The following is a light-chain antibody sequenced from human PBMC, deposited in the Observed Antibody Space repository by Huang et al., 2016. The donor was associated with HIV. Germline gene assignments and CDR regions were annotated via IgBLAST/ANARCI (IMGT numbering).Light chain of an antibody. CDR1: QRISTY. V-gene: IGKV1-39*01. Sequence: DIQMTQSPSSLSASVRDRVTITCRASQRISTYLNWYQQKPGKAPKLLIFAASTLQSGVPSTFSGSGSGTDFTLTISSLQPEDFATYYCQQTYSTAITFGQGTRLEIK. CDR3: QQTYSTAIT. CDR2: AAS. J-gene: IGKJ5*01.